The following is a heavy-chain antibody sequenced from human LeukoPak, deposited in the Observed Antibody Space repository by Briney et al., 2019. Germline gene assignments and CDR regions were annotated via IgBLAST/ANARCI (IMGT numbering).Heavy chain of an antibody. J-gene: IGHJ3*02. Sequence: GGSLRLSCAASGFSFSSYEMNWVRQAPGKGLEWVSYISGSGITIRYADSVKGRFTISRDNARNSVYLQMNSLRAEDTAVYYCARDPGYYDSSGYYGRTFDIWGQGTMVTVSS. V-gene: IGHV3-48*03. CDR2: ISGSGITI. CDR1: GFSFSSYE. D-gene: IGHD3-22*01. CDR3: ARDPGYYDSSGYYGRTFDI.